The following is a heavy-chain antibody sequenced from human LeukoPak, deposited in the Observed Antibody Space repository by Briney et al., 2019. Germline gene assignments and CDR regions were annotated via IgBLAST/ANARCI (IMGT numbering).Heavy chain of an antibody. D-gene: IGHD2-15*01. J-gene: IGHJ4*02. CDR3: ARVIYDCSGGSCYTTFDY. CDR1: GFTFSDYY. V-gene: IGHV3-11*04. Sequence: GGTLRLSCAASGFTFSDYYMSWIRQAPGKGLEWVSDISSSGSTIYYADSVKGRFTISRDNAKNSLYLQMNSLRAEDTAVYYCARVIYDCSGGSCYTTFDYWGQGTLVTVSS. CDR2: ISSSGSTI.